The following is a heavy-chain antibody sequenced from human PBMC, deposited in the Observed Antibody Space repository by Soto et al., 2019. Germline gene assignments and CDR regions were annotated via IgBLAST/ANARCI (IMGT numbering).Heavy chain of an antibody. J-gene: IGHJ4*02. CDR1: GLAVSNSY. CDR3: ARDPRTHGHNFDS. CDR2: IYISGSR. Sequence: EVQLVESGGALIQPGGSLRLSCAASGLAVSNSYMSWVRQAPGKGLEWVSVIYISGSRFYGDSVKGRFTISRDNSKNMLYLQMNNLRAEDTAVYYCARDPRTHGHNFDSWGQGTLVTVSS. V-gene: IGHV3-53*01.